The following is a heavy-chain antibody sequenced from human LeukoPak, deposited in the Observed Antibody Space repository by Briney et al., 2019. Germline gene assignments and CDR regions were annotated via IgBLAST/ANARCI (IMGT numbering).Heavy chain of an antibody. CDR3: ASLSSLWFGELRGPMSNYYFDY. Sequence: SETLSLTCTVSGGSISSSSYYWGWIRQPPGKGLEWIGSIYYSGSTYYNPSLKSRVTISVDTSKNQFSLKLSSVTAADTAVYYCASLSSLWFGELRGPMSNYYFDYWGQGTLVTVSS. D-gene: IGHD3-10*01. J-gene: IGHJ4*02. CDR2: IYYSGST. V-gene: IGHV4-39*07. CDR1: GGSISSSSYY.